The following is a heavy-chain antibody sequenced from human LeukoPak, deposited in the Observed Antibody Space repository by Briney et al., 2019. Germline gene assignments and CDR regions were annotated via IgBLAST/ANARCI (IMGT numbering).Heavy chain of an antibody. J-gene: IGHJ4*02. CDR2: IYHSGTT. D-gene: IGHD1-26*01. CDR1: GGSISSGGYY. CDR3: ARRGATGTLDY. V-gene: IGHV4-30-2*01. Sequence: PSQTLSLTYTVSGGSISSGGYYWSWIRQPPGKGLELIGYIYHSGTTYYNPSLKSRVTISVDTSKNQFSLKLTSVTAADTAVYYCARRGATGTLDYWGQGTLVTVSS.